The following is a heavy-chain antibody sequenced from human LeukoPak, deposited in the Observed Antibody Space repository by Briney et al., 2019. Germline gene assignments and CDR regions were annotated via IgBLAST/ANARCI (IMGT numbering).Heavy chain of an antibody. D-gene: IGHD1-26*01. Sequence: GGSLRLSCSASGFTFSSYGMNWVRQAPGKGLEWVAVISYDGSNKYYVDSVKGRFTISRDSSKKTLYLQMNCLRAEDTAIYYCAKRSLSGSYLGFDYWGQGTLVTVSS. J-gene: IGHJ4*02. CDR3: AKRSLSGSYLGFDY. CDR1: GFTFSSYG. V-gene: IGHV3-30*18. CDR2: ISYDGSNK.